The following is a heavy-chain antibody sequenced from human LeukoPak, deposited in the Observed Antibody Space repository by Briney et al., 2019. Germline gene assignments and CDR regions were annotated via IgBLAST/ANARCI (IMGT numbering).Heavy chain of an antibody. D-gene: IGHD1-26*01. J-gene: IGHJ4*02. CDR3: AKGGKWDVTPFDY. Sequence: GGSLRLSCAASGFTFTSYSMNWVRQAPGKGLEWVSTISGGGGSTYYADSVKGRFTISRDNSKNTLYLQVNNLRAEDTAVYYCAKGGKWDVTPFDYWGQGTLVTVSS. CDR2: ISGGGGST. CDR1: GFTFTSYS. V-gene: IGHV3-23*01.